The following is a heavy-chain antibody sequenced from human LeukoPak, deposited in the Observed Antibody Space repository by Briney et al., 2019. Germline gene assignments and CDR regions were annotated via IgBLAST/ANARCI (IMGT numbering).Heavy chain of an antibody. Sequence: PSETLSLTCAVSGVSFSGYYWSWIRQPPGKGLEWIGEINHSGSTNYNPSLKSRVTISEDTSKNQFSLKLSSGTAADTAGYYCARSLGATGPYDYWGQGTLVTVSS. CDR3: ARSLGATGPYDY. CDR1: GVSFSGYY. CDR2: INHSGST. J-gene: IGHJ4*02. V-gene: IGHV4-34*01. D-gene: IGHD3-9*01.